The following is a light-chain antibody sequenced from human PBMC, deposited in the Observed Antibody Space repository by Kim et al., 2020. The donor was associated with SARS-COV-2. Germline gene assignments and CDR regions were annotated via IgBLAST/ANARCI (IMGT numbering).Light chain of an antibody. V-gene: IGKV3-11*01. CDR2: DAW. Sequence: EVVLTQSPATLSLSPGERATLSCRSSQSVGINLAWYQQKPYQAPRLLIYDAWRRAAGIPARFSGSGSGTDFTLTISDLELEDFAVYHCHQRAAWPNTFGQGTRLEIK. CDR1: QSVGIN. CDR3: HQRAAWPNT. J-gene: IGKJ5*01.